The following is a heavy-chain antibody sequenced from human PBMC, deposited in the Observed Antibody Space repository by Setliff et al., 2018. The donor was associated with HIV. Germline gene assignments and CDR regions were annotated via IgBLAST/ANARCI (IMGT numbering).Heavy chain of an antibody. CDR1: GGSFSAYH. V-gene: IGHV4-34*01. J-gene: IGHJ4*02. CDR2: INHSGST. CDR3: AREIPYSFGYYFDY. Sequence: SETLSLTCAVYGGSFSAYHWSWIRQTPGKGLEWLGEINHSGSTAYNLALESRVSMSIDTSKNQFSLKLRSVTAADTAAYYCAREIPYSFGYYFDYWGQGTLVTVSS. D-gene: IGHD5-18*01.